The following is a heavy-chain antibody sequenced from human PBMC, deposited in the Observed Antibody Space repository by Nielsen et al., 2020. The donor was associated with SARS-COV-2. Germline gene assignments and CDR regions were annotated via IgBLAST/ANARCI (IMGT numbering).Heavy chain of an antibody. J-gene: IGHJ5*02. V-gene: IGHV4-34*01. CDR2: INHSGST. CDR3: ARGGSGYCSSTSCHNWFDP. CDR1: GGSFSGYY. Sequence: GSLRLSCAVYGGSFSGYYWSWIRQPPGKGLEWIGEINHSGSTNYNPSLKSRVTISVDTSKNQFSLKLSSVTAADTAVYYCARGGSGYCSSTSCHNWFDPWGQGTLVTVSS. D-gene: IGHD2-2*01.